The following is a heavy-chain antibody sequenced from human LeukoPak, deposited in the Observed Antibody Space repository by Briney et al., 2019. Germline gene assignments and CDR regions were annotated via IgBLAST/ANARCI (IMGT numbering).Heavy chain of an antibody. CDR2: MFYTGST. J-gene: IGHJ5*02. CDR3: ARHTSLGSGYHH. CDR1: GGSISSSNYY. V-gene: IGHV4-39*01. D-gene: IGHD5-12*01. Sequence: SETLSLTCTVSGGSISSSNYYWGWIRQPPGKGLEWIGSMFYTGSTYYNPSLKRRVTISVDTPKNQFSLKLSSVTAADTAVYYCARHTSLGSGYHHWGQGSLVTVPS.